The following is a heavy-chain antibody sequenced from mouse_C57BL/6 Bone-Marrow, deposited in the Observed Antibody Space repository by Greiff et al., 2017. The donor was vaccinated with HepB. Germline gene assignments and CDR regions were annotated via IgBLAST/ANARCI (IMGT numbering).Heavy chain of an antibody. Sequence: VQLQQSGAELMKPGASVKLSCKASGYTFTSYWMHWVKQRPGRGLEWIGRIDPNSGGTKYNEKFKSKATLTVDKPSSTAYMQLSSLTSEDSAVYYCAKIYYGSREFYYFDYWGQGTTLTVSS. D-gene: IGHD1-1*01. CDR3: AKIYYGSREFYYFDY. V-gene: IGHV1-72*01. CDR2: IDPNSGGT. J-gene: IGHJ2*01. CDR1: GYTFTSYW.